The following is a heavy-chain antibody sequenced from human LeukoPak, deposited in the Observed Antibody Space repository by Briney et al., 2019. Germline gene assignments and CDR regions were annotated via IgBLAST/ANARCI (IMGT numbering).Heavy chain of an antibody. Sequence: SGGSLRLSCAASGFTFSSYSMNWVRQAPGKGLEWVSSISSSSSYIYYADSVKGRFTISRDNAKNSLYLQMNSLRAEDTAVYYCARETLFSSRVDSSSYGVRLDVWGQGTTVTVSS. CDR2: ISSSSSYI. J-gene: IGHJ6*02. V-gene: IGHV3-21*01. D-gene: IGHD3-22*01. CDR1: GFTFSSYS. CDR3: ARETLFSSRVDSSSYGVRLDV.